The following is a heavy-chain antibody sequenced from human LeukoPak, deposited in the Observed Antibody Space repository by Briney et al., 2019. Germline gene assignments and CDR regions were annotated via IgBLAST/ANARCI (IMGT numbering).Heavy chain of an antibody. Sequence: ASVKVSCKASGGTFSSYAISWVRQAPGQGLEWMGGIIPIFGTANYAQKFQGRVTITADESTSTAYMELSSLRSEDTAVYYCARGLGRLPAAVCGMDVWGQGTTVTVSS. CDR2: IIPIFGTA. V-gene: IGHV1-69*13. CDR1: GGTFSSYA. D-gene: IGHD2-2*01. CDR3: ARGLGRLPAAVCGMDV. J-gene: IGHJ6*02.